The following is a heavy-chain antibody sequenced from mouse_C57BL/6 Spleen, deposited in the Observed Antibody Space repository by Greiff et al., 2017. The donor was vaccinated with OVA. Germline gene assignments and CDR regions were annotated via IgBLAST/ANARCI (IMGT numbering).Heavy chain of an antibody. D-gene: IGHD2-5*01. CDR2: ILPGGGST. V-gene: IGHV1-9*01. Sequence: VQLVESGAELMKPGASVKLSCKASGYTFTGYWIEWVKQRPGHGLEWIGEILPGGGSTHYNEKFKGKATFTADTSSNTAYMQLSSLTTEDSAIYYCAETGSNYPAWFAYWGQGTLVTVSA. J-gene: IGHJ3*01. CDR3: AETGSNYPAWFAY. CDR1: GYTFTGYW.